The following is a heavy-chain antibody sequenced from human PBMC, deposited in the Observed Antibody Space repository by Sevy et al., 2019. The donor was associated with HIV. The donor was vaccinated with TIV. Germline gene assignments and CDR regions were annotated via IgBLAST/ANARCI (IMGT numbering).Heavy chain of an antibody. Sequence: GGSLRLSCTASGFTFSDYYMSWIRQAPGKGLEWVSDISTSSNYINYADSVKGRLTISRHNAKNSLYLQMNSVRAEDTDVYFCARVRYNYGQHYFDYWGQGTLVTVSS. J-gene: IGHJ4*02. CDR1: GFTFSDYY. CDR2: ISTSSNYI. D-gene: IGHD5-18*01. V-gene: IGHV3-11*06. CDR3: ARVRYNYGQHYFDY.